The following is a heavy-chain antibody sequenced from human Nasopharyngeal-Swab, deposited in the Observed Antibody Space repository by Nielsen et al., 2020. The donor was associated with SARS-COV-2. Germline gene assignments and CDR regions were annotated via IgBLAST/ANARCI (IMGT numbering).Heavy chain of an antibody. J-gene: IGHJ4*02. D-gene: IGHD6-19*01. CDR1: GSSFTSYW. CDR3: AMFSTVAGTYQLDY. CDR2: IYPGDSDT. V-gene: IGHV5-51*01. Sequence: GGSLRLSCKGSGSSFTSYWIGWVRQMPGKGLEWMGIIYPGDSDTRYSPSFQGQVTISADKSISTAYLQWSSLKASDTAMYYCAMFSTVAGTYQLDYWGQGTLVTVSS.